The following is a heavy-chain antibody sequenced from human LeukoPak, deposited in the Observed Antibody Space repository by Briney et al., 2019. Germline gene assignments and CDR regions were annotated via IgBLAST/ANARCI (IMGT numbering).Heavy chain of an antibody. V-gene: IGHV3-23*01. Sequence: GGSLGLSCAASGFTFSSYAMSWVRQAPGKGLEWVSAISGSGGSTYYADSVKGRFTISRDNSKNTLYLQMNSLRAEDTAVYYCAIPLHGYGPWHYWGQGTLVTVSS. CDR2: ISGSGGST. D-gene: IGHD5-18*01. CDR3: AIPLHGYGPWHY. CDR1: GFTFSSYA. J-gene: IGHJ4*02.